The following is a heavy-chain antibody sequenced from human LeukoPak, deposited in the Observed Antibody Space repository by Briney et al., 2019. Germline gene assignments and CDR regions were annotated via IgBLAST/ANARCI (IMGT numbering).Heavy chain of an antibody. CDR3: ARGRSNYYGMDV. Sequence: PSETLSLTCSVSDGSINSYYWNWIRRPPGKGLEWIGYIYYNGNTNYSPFLKSRVTMSVDTSKNLFSLKVSSVTAADTAVYYCARGRSNYYGMDVWGQGTTVTVSS. V-gene: IGHV4-59*01. J-gene: IGHJ6*02. CDR1: DGSINSYY. D-gene: IGHD1-26*01. CDR2: IYYNGNT.